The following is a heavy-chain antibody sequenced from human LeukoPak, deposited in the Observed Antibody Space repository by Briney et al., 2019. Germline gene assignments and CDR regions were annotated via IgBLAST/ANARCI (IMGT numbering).Heavy chain of an antibody. CDR2: IYSSGGT. V-gene: IGHV4-59*01. CDR1: GGSIGRYY. CDR3: ARIRDGYNLDAFDI. Sequence: SETLSLTCTVSGGSIGRYYWSWIRQPPGQGLEWIGYIYSSGGTNYNPSLKSRVTISVDTSKKQFSLKLSSVTAADTAVYYCARIRDGYNLDAFDIWGQGTMVTVSS. J-gene: IGHJ3*02. D-gene: IGHD5-24*01.